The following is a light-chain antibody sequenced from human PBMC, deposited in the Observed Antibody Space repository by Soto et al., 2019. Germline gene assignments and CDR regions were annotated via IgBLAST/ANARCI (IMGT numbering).Light chain of an antibody. CDR2: EVT. J-gene: IGLJ2*01. V-gene: IGLV2-14*01. Sequence: QSALTQPASVSGSPGQSITISCTGTSSDVSAYNYVSWYQHLPGKAPKLMIFEVTNRPSGVSNRFSGSQSGNTASLTISGLQAEDEADYYCSSYTTRSTVVFGGGTKVTVL. CDR1: SSDVSAYNY. CDR3: SSYTTRSTVV.